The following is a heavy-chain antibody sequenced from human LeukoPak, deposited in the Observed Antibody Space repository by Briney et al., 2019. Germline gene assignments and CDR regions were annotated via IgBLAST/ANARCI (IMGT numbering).Heavy chain of an antibody. CDR3: ARGGSRFGELFPWSRRGDFDY. V-gene: IGHV1-18*01. D-gene: IGHD3-10*01. Sequence: ASVKVSCKASGYTFTSYGISWVRQAPGQGLEWMGWISAYNGNTNYAQKLQGRVTMTTDTSTSTAYMELRSLRSDDTAVYYCARGGSRFGELFPWSRRGDFDYWGQGTLVTVSS. J-gene: IGHJ4*02. CDR2: ISAYNGNT. CDR1: GYTFTSYG.